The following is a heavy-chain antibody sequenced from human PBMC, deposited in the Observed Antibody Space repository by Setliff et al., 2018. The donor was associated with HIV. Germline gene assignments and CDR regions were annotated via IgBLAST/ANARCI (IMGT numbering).Heavy chain of an antibody. CDR2: INEGGGT. CDR3: ARVRGRYYYHYAMDV. CDR1: GGSFSGYY. D-gene: IGHD3-10*01. V-gene: IGHV4-34*01. J-gene: IGHJ6*02. Sequence: KPSETLSLTCTVSGGSFSGYYWTWIRQAPGEGLQWIGEINEGGGTNYNPSLKSRVTISVDTSKNQFSLKLSSVTAADTAVYYCARVRGRYYYHYAMDVWGQGTTVTVSS.